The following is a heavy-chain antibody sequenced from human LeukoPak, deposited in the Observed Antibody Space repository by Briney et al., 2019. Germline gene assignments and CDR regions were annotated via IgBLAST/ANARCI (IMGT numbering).Heavy chain of an antibody. V-gene: IGHV1-8*03. CDR1: GYTFTSYD. D-gene: IGHD3-3*01. J-gene: IGHJ5*02. CDR2: MNPNSGNT. CDR3: ARGPTYYDFWSGYYP. Sequence: ASVKVSCKASGYTFTSYDINWVRQATGQGLEWMGWMNPNSGNTGYAQKFQGRVTITRNTSISTAYMELSSLRSEDTAVYYCARGPTYYDFWSGYYPWGQGTLVTASS.